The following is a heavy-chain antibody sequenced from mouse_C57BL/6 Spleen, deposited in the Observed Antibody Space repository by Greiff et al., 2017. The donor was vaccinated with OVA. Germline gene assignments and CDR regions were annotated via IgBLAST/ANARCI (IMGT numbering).Heavy chain of an antibody. Sequence: QVQLQQPGAELVMPGASVKLSCKASGYTFTSYWMHWVKQRPGQGLEWIGEIDPSDSYTNYNQKFKGKSTLTVDKSSSTAYMQLSSLTSEDSAVYYCASHSYYGNESAMDYWGQGTSVTVSS. CDR3: ASHSYYGNESAMDY. D-gene: IGHD2-1*01. CDR1: GYTFTSYW. J-gene: IGHJ4*01. CDR2: IDPSDSYT. V-gene: IGHV1-69*01.